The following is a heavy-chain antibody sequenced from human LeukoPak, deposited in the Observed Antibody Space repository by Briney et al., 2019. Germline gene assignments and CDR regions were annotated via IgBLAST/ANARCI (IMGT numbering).Heavy chain of an antibody. D-gene: IGHD3-22*01. CDR1: GGSFSGYY. CDR2: INHSGST. J-gene: IGHJ4*02. CDR3: ACAHYYDSSGYYRY. V-gene: IGHV4-34*01. Sequence: SETLSLTCAVYGGSFSGYYWSWIRQPPGKGLEWIGKINHSGSTNYNPSLKSRVTISVDTSKNQFSLKLSSVTAADTAVYYCACAHYYDSSGYYRYWGQGTLVTVSS.